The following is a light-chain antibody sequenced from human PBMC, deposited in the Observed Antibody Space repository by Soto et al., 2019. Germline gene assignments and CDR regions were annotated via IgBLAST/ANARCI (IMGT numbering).Light chain of an antibody. CDR3: QQHYSVPWT. V-gene: IGKV4-1*01. CDR2: WAS. Sequence: DIVMTQSPGSLAVSLGERATINCKSSQSVLYSSNNKNYLAWYQQKPGQPPKLLIYWASTRESGVPDRFSGSGSGTDFTLTISSLQAEDVAFYYCQQHYSVPWTFGQGTKVEIK. J-gene: IGKJ1*01. CDR1: QSVLYSSNNKNY.